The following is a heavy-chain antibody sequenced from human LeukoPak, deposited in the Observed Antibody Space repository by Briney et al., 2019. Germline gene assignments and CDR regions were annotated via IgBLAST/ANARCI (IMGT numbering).Heavy chain of an antibody. V-gene: IGHV1-24*01. J-gene: IGHJ4*02. CDR2: FDPEDGEI. CDR3: ATEKDDSSGYYYFDY. Sequence: ASVKVSCKVSGYTLTELSMHWVRQAPGKGLVWMGGFDPEDGEIIYAQKFQDRVTMTEDTSTDTAYMELSSLRSDDTAVYYCATEKDDSSGYYYFDYWGQGTLVTVSS. D-gene: IGHD3-22*01. CDR1: GYTLTELS.